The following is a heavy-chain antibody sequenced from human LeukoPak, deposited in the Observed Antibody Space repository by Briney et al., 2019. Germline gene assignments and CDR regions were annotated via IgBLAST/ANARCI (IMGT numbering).Heavy chain of an antibody. CDR3: AKEPRGPVVFDY. Sequence: GRSLRLSCAASGFTFSSYAMSWVRQAPGKGLEWVSAISGSGGSTYHADSVKGRFTISRDNSKNTLYLQMNSLRAEDTAVYYCAKEPRGPVVFDYWGQGTLVTVSS. CDR1: GFTFSSYA. CDR2: ISGSGGST. V-gene: IGHV3-23*01. J-gene: IGHJ4*02.